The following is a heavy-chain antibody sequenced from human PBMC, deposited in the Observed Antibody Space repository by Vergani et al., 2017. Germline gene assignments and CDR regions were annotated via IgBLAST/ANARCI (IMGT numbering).Heavy chain of an antibody. Sequence: QVQLVQSGAEVKKPGSSVKVSCKASGGTFSSYAISWVRQAPGQGLEWMGGIIPIFGTANYAQKFQGRVTITADESTSTAYMELSSLCTEDTAVYYCARGSHPTLNGYQLPRYGMDVWGQGTTVTVSS. J-gene: IGHJ6*02. CDR2: IIPIFGTA. CDR3: ARGSHPTLNGYQLPRYGMDV. CDR1: GGTFSSYA. D-gene: IGHD2-2*01. V-gene: IGHV1-69*01.